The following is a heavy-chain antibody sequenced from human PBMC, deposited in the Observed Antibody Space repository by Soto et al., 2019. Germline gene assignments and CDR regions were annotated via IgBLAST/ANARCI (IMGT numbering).Heavy chain of an antibody. CDR3: ARDHYTMVRGVIMVDAFDI. J-gene: IGHJ3*02. CDR2: ISAYNGNT. Sequence: ASVKVSCKASGGTFSSYAISWVRQAPGQGLEWMGWISAYNGNTNYAQKLQGRVTMTTDTSTSTAYMELRSLRSDDTAVYYCARDHYTMVRGVIMVDAFDIWGQGTMVTVSS. V-gene: IGHV1-18*01. D-gene: IGHD3-10*01. CDR1: GGTFSSYA.